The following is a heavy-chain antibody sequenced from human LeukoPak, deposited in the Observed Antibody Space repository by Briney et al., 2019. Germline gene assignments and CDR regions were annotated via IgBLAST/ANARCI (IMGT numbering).Heavy chain of an antibody. J-gene: IGHJ4*02. V-gene: IGHV4-59*08. CDR3: ARLGSSGWYPFDY. CDR1: GGSISSYY. D-gene: IGHD6-19*01. CDR2: IYYSGST. Sequence: PSETLSPTCTVSGGSISSYYWSWIRQPPGKGLEWIGYIYYSGSTNYNPSLKSRVTISVDTSKNQFSLKLSSVTAADTAVYYCARLGSSGWYPFDYWGQGTLVTVSS.